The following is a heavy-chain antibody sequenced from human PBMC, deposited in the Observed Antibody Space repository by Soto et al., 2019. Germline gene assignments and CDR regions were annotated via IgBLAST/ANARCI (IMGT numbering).Heavy chain of an antibody. CDR2: ISYDGSNK. D-gene: IGHD3-22*01. J-gene: IGHJ4*02. CDR1: GFTFSSYG. V-gene: IGHV3-30*18. CDR3: AKDLGLNYYDSSGYFDY. Sequence: SLRLSCAASGFTFSSYGMHWVRQAPGKGLEWVAVISYDGSNKYYADSVKGRFTISRDNSKNTLYLQMNSLRAEDTAVHYCAKDLGLNYYDSSGYFDYWGQVTLVIVGS.